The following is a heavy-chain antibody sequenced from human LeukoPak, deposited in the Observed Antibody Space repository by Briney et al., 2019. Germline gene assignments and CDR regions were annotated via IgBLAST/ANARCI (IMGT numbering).Heavy chain of an antibody. Sequence: PSETLSLTRAVSGGSISSGGYSWSWIRQPPGKGLEWIGYIYHSGSTYYNPSLKSRVTISVDRSKNQFSLKLSSVTAADTAVYYCARGGSYGDFDYWGQGTLVTVSS. CDR1: GGSISSGGYS. CDR3: ARGGSYGDFDY. J-gene: IGHJ4*02. CDR2: IYHSGST. V-gene: IGHV4-30-2*01. D-gene: IGHD4-17*01.